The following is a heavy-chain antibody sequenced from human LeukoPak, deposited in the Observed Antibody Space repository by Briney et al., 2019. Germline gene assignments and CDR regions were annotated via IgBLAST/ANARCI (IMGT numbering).Heavy chain of an antibody. V-gene: IGHV3-74*01. CDR1: VFTFSSYW. D-gene: IGHD5-24*01. CDR2: LSPDGSST. Sequence: PGGSLRLSCAASVFTFSSYWMQWVRQAPGKGLVWVSRLSPDGSSTTSADSVKGRFTISRDNAKNTLYLQIGSLRADDTAVYYCARMRREAPGLPDLWGQGTLVTVSS. CDR3: ARMRREAPGLPDL. J-gene: IGHJ5*02.